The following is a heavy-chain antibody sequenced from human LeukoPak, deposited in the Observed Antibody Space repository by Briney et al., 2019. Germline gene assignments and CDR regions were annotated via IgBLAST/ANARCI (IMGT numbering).Heavy chain of an antibody. Sequence: GGSLRLSCAASGFTFSSYAMSWVRQAPGKGLKWVSTINDNGDGTYYADSVKGRFTISRDNAKNSLYLQMNSLRAEGTAVYYCASRHSSSWVYFQHWGQGTLVTVSS. CDR1: GFTFSSYA. CDR3: ASRHSSSWVYFQH. CDR2: INDNGDGT. V-gene: IGHV3-23*01. J-gene: IGHJ1*01. D-gene: IGHD6-13*01.